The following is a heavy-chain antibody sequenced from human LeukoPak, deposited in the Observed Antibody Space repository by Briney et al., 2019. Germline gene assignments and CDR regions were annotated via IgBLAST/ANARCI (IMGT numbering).Heavy chain of an antibody. CDR2: INPNSGGT. V-gene: IGHV1-2*02. CDR3: ARGSWLGGYDRDVDY. D-gene: IGHD5-12*01. CDR1: GYTFTGYY. J-gene: IGHJ4*02. Sequence: ASVKVSCKASGYTFTGYYMHWVRQAPGQGLEWMGWINPNSGGTNYAQKFQGRVTMTRDTSISTAYMELRSLRSDDTAVYYCARGSWLGGYDRDVDYWGQGTLVTVSS.